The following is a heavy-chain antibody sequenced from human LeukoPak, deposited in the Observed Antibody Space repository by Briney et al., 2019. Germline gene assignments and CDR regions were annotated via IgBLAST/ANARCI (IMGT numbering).Heavy chain of an antibody. Sequence: GGSLRLSCAASGFTFSDYYMSWIRQAPGKELEWVSGIKWNGDSTGYADSVKGRFTISRDNAKKYLYLQMNNLRVEDTALYYCARGYSSSWYPNWFDSWGQGTLVTVSS. J-gene: IGHJ5*01. CDR3: ARGYSSSWYPNWFDS. CDR1: GFTFSDYY. D-gene: IGHD6-13*01. V-gene: IGHV3-20*04. CDR2: IKWNGDST.